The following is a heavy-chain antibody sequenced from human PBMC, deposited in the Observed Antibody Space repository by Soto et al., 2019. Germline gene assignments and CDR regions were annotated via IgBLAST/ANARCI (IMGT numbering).Heavy chain of an antibody. CDR2: INAGNGNT. CDR1: GYTFTSYA. V-gene: IGHV1-3*01. CDR3: ARDPRYSGSYEGWYFDL. D-gene: IGHD1-26*01. Sequence: ASVKVSCKASGYTFTSYAMHWVRQAPGQRLEWMGWINAGNGNTKYSQKFQGRVTITMDTSASTAYMELSSLRSEDTAVYYCARDPRYSGSYEGWYFDLWGRGTLVTVSS. J-gene: IGHJ2*01.